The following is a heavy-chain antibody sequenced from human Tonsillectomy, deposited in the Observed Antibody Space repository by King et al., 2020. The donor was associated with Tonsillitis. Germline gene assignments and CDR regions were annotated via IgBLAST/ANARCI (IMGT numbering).Heavy chain of an antibody. CDR1: GGSISSSSYY. CDR2: IYYSGST. J-gene: IGHJ4*02. CDR3: ARQGATKGEGDY. V-gene: IGHV4-39*07. Sequence: QLQESGPGLVKPSETLSLTCTVSGGSISSSSYYWGWIRQPPGKGLEWIGSIYYSGSTYYNPSLKSRVTISVDTSKNQFSLKLSSVTAADTAVYYCARQGATKGEGDYWGQGTLVTVSS. D-gene: IGHD1-26*01.